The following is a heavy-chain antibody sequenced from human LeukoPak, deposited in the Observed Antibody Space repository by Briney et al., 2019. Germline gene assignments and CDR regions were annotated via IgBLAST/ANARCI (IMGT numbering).Heavy chain of an antibody. V-gene: IGHV1-69*13. CDR1: GGTFSSYA. Sequence: SVKVSCKASGGTFSSYAISWVGQAPGQGLEWMGGIIPIFGTANYAQKFQGRVTITADESTSTAYMELSSLRSEDTAVYYCAREGCSGGSCFISGMDVWGQGTTVTVSS. D-gene: IGHD2-15*01. CDR3: AREGCSGGSCFISGMDV. J-gene: IGHJ6*02. CDR2: IIPIFGTA.